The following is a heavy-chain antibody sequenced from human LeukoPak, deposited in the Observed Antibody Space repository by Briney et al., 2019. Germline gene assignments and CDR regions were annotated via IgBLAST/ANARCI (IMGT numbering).Heavy chain of an antibody. V-gene: IGHV3-9*01. CDR2: ISWNSGSI. CDR3: AKVCYGYYLDY. J-gene: IGHJ4*02. Sequence: GGSLRLSCAASGFTFDDYAMHWVRQAPGKGLEWISGISWNSGSIGYADSVKGRFTISRDNSKNTLYLQMNSLRAEDTAVYYCAKVCYGYYLDYWGQGTLVTVSS. CDR1: GFTFDDYA. D-gene: IGHD2-2*01.